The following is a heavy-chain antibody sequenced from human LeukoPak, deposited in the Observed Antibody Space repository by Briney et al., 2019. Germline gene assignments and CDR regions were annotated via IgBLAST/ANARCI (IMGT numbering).Heavy chain of an antibody. CDR3: TRVGYIDEGIDY. CDR1: GFPFSSYW. V-gene: IGHV3-7*04. J-gene: IGHJ4*02. CDR2: IKQDGSKK. Sequence: GGSLRLSCVASGFPFSSYWMTWVRQAPGKGLEWVANIKQDGSKKSYVDSVKGRFPISRDNAKNSLYLQMNSLRAEDTAIYYCTRVGYIDEGIDYWGQGTLVTVSS. D-gene: IGHD5-24*01.